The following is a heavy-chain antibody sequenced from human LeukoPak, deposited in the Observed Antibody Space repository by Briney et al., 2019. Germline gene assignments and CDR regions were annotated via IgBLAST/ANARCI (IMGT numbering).Heavy chain of an antibody. J-gene: IGHJ4*02. V-gene: IGHV1-18*01. CDR1: GYTFTSYG. D-gene: IGHD3-22*01. CDR3: ARDTYYYDSSGYFPLYAFDY. Sequence: ASVKVSCKASGYTFTSYGISWVRQAPGQGLEWMGWISAYHGNTNYAQKLQGRVTMTTDTSTSTAYMELRSLRSDDTAVYYCARDTYYYDSSGYFPLYAFDYWGQGTLVTVSS. CDR2: ISAYHGNT.